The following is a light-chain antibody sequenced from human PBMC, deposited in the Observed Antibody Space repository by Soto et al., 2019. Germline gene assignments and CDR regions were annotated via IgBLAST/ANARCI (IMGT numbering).Light chain of an antibody. CDR2: AAS. CDR1: LPISNY. CDR3: QKYKHAPLT. J-gene: IGKJ4*01. V-gene: IGKV1-27*01. Sequence: DIPMTQSPSSLSASVGDRVTITCRAGLPISNYLAWYQQKPGKIPNLLISAASTVQAGVPSRFSGSGSGTDVTLTICSLQPEDGAVYYCQKYKHAPLTLGGGTKVDLK.